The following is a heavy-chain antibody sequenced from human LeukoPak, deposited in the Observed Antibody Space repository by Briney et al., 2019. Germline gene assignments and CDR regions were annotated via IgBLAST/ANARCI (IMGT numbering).Heavy chain of an antibody. CDR1: GASIKNFY. D-gene: IGHD5-18*01. CDR2: IYYGASA. CDR3: ARHLDTAMVRLLYGMDV. J-gene: IGHJ6*02. V-gene: IGHV4-59*08. Sequence: SETLSLTCTVSGASIKNFYWNWIRLPPGKGLEWIGSIYYGASATYNPSLKSRVTISEDTSKNQFSLKLSSVTAADTAVYYCARHLDTAMVRLLYGMDVWGQGTTVTVSS.